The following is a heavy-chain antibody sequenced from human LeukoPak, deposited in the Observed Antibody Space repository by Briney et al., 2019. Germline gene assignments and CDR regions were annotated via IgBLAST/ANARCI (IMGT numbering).Heavy chain of an antibody. Sequence: PGGSLRLSCVDSGFTFSRHSMNWVRQAPGKGLEWVSSISSSSSYIYYADSVKGRFTISRDNAKNSLYLQMNSLRAEDTAVYYCARELGSDYYDRALEEKYFDYWGQGTLVTVSS. CDR2: ISSSSSYI. V-gene: IGHV3-21*01. CDR3: ARELGSDYYDRALEEKYFDY. D-gene: IGHD3-22*01. CDR1: GFTFSRHS. J-gene: IGHJ4*02.